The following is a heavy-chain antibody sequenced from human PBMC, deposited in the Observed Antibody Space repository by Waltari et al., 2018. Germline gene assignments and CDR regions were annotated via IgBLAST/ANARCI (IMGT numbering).Heavy chain of an antibody. D-gene: IGHD3-22*01. V-gene: IGHV1-8*01. CDR1: GYAFTSYD. Sequence: QVQLVPSGAEVKKPGASVKVSCKASGYAFTSYDINWVRQATGKGLEWMGWMNPNSGNTGYAQKFQGRVTMTRNTSISTAYMELSSLRSEDTAVYYCARWDYYDSSGCYHYWGQGTLVTVSS. CDR2: MNPNSGNT. J-gene: IGHJ4*02. CDR3: ARWDYYDSSGCYHY.